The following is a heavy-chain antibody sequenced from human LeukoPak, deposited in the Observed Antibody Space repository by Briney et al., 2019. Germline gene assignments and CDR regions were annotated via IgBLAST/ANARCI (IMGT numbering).Heavy chain of an antibody. D-gene: IGHD1-20*01. CDR2: ISGSGGTT. V-gene: IGHV3-23*01. J-gene: IGHJ4*02. CDR1: GFTFNNYA. Sequence: PGRSLRLSCAASGFTFNNYAMNWVRQAPGKGLEWDSVISGSGGTTYYADSVKGRFTNSRDDSKNTLFLQMNSLRAEDTAVYFCAKVKWKLIGYFDYWGQGTLVTVSS. CDR3: AKVKWKLIGYFDY.